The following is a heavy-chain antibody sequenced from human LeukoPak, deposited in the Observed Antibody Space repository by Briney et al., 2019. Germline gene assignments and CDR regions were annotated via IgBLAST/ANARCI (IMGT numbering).Heavy chain of an antibody. V-gene: IGHV3-21*01. CDR3: ARASKYYYDSSGYPLDY. Sequence: GGSLNLSCAASKSPFSSYSMIWFRQPPGKGRDWVSSISSSSSSIYYADSVKGRFTISRDNAKNSLYLQMNSLRAEDTAVYYCARASKYYYDSSGYPLDYWGQGTLVTVSS. CDR1: KSPFSSYS. J-gene: IGHJ4*02. D-gene: IGHD3-22*01. CDR2: ISSSSSSI.